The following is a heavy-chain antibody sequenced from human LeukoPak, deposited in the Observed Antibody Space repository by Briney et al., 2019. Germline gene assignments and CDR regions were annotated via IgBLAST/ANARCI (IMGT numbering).Heavy chain of an antibody. V-gene: IGHV5-51*01. CDR2: IYPGDSDT. D-gene: IGHD3-10*01. CDR3: ARHGWIFPTTSSGSYYNNFDY. Sequence: GESLKISCKGSGYSFTSYWIGWVRQMPGKGLEWMGIIYPGDSDTRYSPSFQGQVTISADKSISTAYLQWSSLKASDTAMYYCARHGWIFPTTSSGSYYNNFDYWGQGTLVTVSS. J-gene: IGHJ4*02. CDR1: GYSFTSYW.